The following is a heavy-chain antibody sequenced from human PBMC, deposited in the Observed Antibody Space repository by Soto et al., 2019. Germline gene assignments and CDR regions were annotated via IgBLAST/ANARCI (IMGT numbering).Heavy chain of an antibody. Sequence: QVQLVQSGAEVKKPGASVKVSCKASGYTFTSYYMHWVRQAPGEGLEWMGIINPSGGSTSYAQKFQGRVTMTRDTSTSTVYMELSSLRSEDTAVYYCARVGVGATKGGVYFQHWGQGTLVTVSS. CDR1: GYTFTSYY. V-gene: IGHV1-46*01. D-gene: IGHD1-26*01. J-gene: IGHJ1*01. CDR2: INPSGGST. CDR3: ARVGVGATKGGVYFQH.